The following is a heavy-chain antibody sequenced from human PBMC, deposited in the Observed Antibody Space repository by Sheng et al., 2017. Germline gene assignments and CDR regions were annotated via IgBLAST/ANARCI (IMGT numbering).Heavy chain of an antibody. D-gene: IGHD1-26*01. CDR2: IHYSGAA. Sequence: QLQMQESGPGLVKALGDLVPHLPVSPVAPSEVTPSALKVTNWTWIRQSPGKGLEWIGGIHYSGAADYSPSLRSRVALSIDTSKNQFSLKMTSVTAADTAVYYCVRDIAGNGRYNWFDPWGQGTPVTVSS. CDR1: VAPSEVTPSALKVTN. CDR3: VRDIAGNGRYNWFDP. J-gene: IGHJ5*02. V-gene: IGHV4-39*07.